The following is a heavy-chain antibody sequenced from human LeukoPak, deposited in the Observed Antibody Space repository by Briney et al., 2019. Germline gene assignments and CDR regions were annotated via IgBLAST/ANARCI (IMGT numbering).Heavy chain of an antibody. Sequence: PSETLSLTCAVYGGSFSGYYWSWIRQPPGKGLEWIGYIYYSGSTNYNPSLKSRVTISVDTSKNQFSLKLSSVTAADTAVYYCARIVVVPAVTNWFDPWGQGTLVTVSS. CDR2: IYYSGST. V-gene: IGHV4-59*01. CDR3: ARIVVVPAVTNWFDP. D-gene: IGHD2-2*01. CDR1: GGSFSGYY. J-gene: IGHJ5*02.